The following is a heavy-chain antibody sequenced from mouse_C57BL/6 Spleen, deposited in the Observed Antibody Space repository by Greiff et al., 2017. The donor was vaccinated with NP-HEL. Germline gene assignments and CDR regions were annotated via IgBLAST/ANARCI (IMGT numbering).Heavy chain of an antibody. CDR1: GYTFTDYE. CDR2: IDPETGGT. D-gene: IGHD1-3*01. CDR3: TRGDKGAMDY. V-gene: IGHV1-15*01. Sequence: QVHVKQSGAELVRPGASVTLSCKASGYTFTDYEMHWVKQTPVHGLEWIGAIDPETGGTAYNQKFKGKAILTADKSSSTAYMELRSLTSEDSAVYYCTRGDKGAMDYWGQGTSVTVSS. J-gene: IGHJ4*01.